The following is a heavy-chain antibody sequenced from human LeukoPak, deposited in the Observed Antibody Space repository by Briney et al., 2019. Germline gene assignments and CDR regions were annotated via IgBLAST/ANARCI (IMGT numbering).Heavy chain of an antibody. CDR3: VRGLKVGVTPVGADS. J-gene: IGHJ4*02. D-gene: IGHD1-26*01. CDR2: ISSSGSII. CDR1: GFTFSDYY. V-gene: IGHV3-11*04. Sequence: GGSLRLSCAASGFTFSDYYMSWIRQAPGKGLEWISYISSSGSIIYYAESVKGRFTMSRDNAKRSMYLQMNSLRDEDTAMYYRVRGLKVGVTPVGADSWGQGTLVIVSS.